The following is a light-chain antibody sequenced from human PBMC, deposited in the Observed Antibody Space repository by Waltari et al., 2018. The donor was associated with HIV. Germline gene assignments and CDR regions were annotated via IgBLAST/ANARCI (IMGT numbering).Light chain of an antibody. CDR1: ALPNKY. CDR2: KDS. J-gene: IGLJ1*01. Sequence: SYELTQPPSVSVSPGQTARITCSADALPNKYAYWYQQRPGQAPLLVIFKDSERPSGIPERFSGSSSGTTVTLTISGVQAEDEADYYCQSADSSGTYVFGTGTKVTVL. CDR3: QSADSSGTYV. V-gene: IGLV3-25*03.